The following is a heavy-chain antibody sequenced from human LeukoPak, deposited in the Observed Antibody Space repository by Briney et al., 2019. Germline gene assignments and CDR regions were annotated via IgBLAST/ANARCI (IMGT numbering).Heavy chain of an antibody. CDR1: GFTFSSYA. CDR3: TRDHWNTFDY. D-gene: IGHD1/OR15-1a*01. J-gene: IGHJ4*02. V-gene: IGHV3-49*04. Sequence: PGGSLRLSCAASGFTFSSYAMHWVRPAPGKGLEWVAFIRSNIYGGTTEYAASVRGRFTISRDDSESSVYLQMNSLKTEDTAVYYCTRDHWNTFDYWGQETLVTVSS. CDR2: IRSNIYGGTT.